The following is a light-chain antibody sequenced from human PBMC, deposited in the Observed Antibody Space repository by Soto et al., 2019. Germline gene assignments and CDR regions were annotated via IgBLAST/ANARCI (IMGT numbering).Light chain of an antibody. V-gene: IGKV3-15*01. Sequence: EIVMTQSPATLSVSPGERATLSCRASQNVNFNVAWYQQKVGQAPRRLISGASTRASGVPSRFSGSGSGTEFTLTISGLQSEDFAIYYCQQYNNWPRTFGQGTNLEI. CDR1: QNVNFN. CDR2: GAS. CDR3: QQYNNWPRT. J-gene: IGKJ2*01.